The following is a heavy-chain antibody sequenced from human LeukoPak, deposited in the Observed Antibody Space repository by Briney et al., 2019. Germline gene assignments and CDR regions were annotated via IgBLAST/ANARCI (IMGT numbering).Heavy chain of an antibody. CDR2: INPNTGAT. V-gene: IGHV1-2*02. CDR3: ARDERFCNGDNHYPDLGY. D-gene: IGHD2-15*01. J-gene: IGHJ4*02. CDR1: GYTFTGYY. Sequence: ASVKVSCKASGYTFTGYYMFWVRQPPGQGLEWMGWINPNTGATKYAQNFQGRVTLTRDTSIRTTFMELSSLRSDDTAFYYCARDERFCNGDNHYPDLGYWGQGTLVTVSS.